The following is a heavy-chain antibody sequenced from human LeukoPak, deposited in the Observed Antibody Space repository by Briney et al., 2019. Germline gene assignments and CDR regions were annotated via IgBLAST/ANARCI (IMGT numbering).Heavy chain of an antibody. D-gene: IGHD3-22*01. Sequence: SETLSLTCAVSGGSISSSNWWSWVRQPPGKGLEWIGEIYHSGSTNYNPSLKSRVTISVDKAKNQFSLKLSSVTAADTAVYYLANRDRNGYYPSAFDNWGQGTMVTVS. J-gene: IGHJ3*02. CDR2: IYHSGST. CDR1: GGSISSSNW. CDR3: ANRDRNGYYPSAFDN. V-gene: IGHV4-4*02.